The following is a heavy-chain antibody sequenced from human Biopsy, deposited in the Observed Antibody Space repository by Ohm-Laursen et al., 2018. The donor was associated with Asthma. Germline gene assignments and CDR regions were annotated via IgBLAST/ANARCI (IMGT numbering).Heavy chain of an antibody. Sequence: TLSLTCAVSGGSISSGGYYWSWIRQHPGKGLEWIGYIYYSGSTYYNPSLKSRVTISVDKSKNQFSLKLSSVTAADTAVYYCARAQDYYDSRGYYRSFDYWGQGTLVTVSS. D-gene: IGHD3-22*01. J-gene: IGHJ4*02. CDR1: GGSISSGGYY. CDR3: ARAQDYYDSRGYYRSFDY. CDR2: IYYSGST. V-gene: IGHV4-31*11.